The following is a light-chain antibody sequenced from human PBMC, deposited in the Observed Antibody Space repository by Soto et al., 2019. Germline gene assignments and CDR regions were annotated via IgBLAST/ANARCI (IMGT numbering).Light chain of an antibody. Sequence: QSVLTQPPSVSGSPGQSVTISCTGTSSDVGSYNRVSWYQQPPGTVPKLMIYEVSNRPSGVPDRFSGSKSGNTASLTISGLQAEDEADYYCSSYTSTAIVVFGGGTKLTVL. CDR1: SSDVGSYNR. J-gene: IGLJ2*01. V-gene: IGLV2-18*02. CDR3: SSYTSTAIVV. CDR2: EVS.